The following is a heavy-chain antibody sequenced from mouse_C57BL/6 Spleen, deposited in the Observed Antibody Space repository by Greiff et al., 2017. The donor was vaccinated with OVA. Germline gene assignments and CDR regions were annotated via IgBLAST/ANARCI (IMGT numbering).Heavy chain of an antibody. CDR1: GFSLTSYG. CDR3: ARKGYDYDGGFAY. J-gene: IGHJ3*01. V-gene: IGHV2-2*01. CDR2: IWRGGST. D-gene: IGHD2-4*01. Sequence: VQLKESGPGLVQPSQSLSITCTVSGFSLTSYGVHWVRQSPGQGLEWLGVIWRGGSTDYNAAFISRLSISKDNSKSQVFFKMNSLQADDTAIYYCARKGYDYDGGFAYWGQGTLVTVSA.